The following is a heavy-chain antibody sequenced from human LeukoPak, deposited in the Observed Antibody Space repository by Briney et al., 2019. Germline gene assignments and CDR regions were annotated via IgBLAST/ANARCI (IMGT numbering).Heavy chain of an antibody. CDR1: GFTFSDWF. Sequence: GGALRLSCSASGFTFSDWFMHWLRQAPGEGLVWVSRINGDGTSTIYADSVKGRFTISRDNAKNTLYLQMNSLRAEYTAIYYCARRVDATRWFDPWGQGTLVTVSS. J-gene: IGHJ5*02. D-gene: IGHD2-15*01. V-gene: IGHV3-74*01. CDR2: INGDGTST. CDR3: ARRVDATRWFDP.